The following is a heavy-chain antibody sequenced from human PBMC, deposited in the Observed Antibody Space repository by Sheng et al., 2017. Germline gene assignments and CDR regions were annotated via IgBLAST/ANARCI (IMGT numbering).Heavy chain of an antibody. Sequence: QVQLVQSGAEVKKPGASVKVSCRASGYTFSDYYIHWVRQAPGQGLEWMGWINPNSGGTNYAQKFRGRVTLTRDTPISTAYMELSSLGSDDTAVYYCARQGKLGIRPGSDPWGQGTLV. D-gene: IGHD7-27*01. CDR3: ARQGKLGIRPGSDP. V-gene: IGHV1-2*02. CDR2: INPNSGGT. J-gene: IGHJ5*02. CDR1: GYTFSDYY.